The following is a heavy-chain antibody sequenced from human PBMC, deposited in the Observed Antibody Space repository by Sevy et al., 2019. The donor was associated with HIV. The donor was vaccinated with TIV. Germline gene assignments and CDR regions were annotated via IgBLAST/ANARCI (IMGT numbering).Heavy chain of an antibody. CDR2: ISYDGSNK. J-gene: IGHJ6*02. Sequence: GGSLRLSCAASGFTFSSYAMHWVRQAPGKGLEWVAVISYDGSNKYYADSVKGRFTISRDNSKNTLYLQMNSLRAEETAVYYCARDFGGYYYDSSGYYRSAGMDVWGQGTTVTVSS. CDR3: ARDFGGYYYDSSGYYRSAGMDV. D-gene: IGHD3-22*01. CDR1: GFTFSSYA. V-gene: IGHV3-30-3*01.